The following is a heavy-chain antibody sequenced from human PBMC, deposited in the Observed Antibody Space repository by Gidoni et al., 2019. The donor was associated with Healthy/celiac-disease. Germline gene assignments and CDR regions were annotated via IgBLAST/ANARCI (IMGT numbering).Heavy chain of an antibody. CDR2: INHSGST. J-gene: IGHJ4*02. V-gene: IGHV4-34*01. D-gene: IGHD2-21*02. CDR1: GGSFSVYY. CDR3: ARGRAVVTL. Sequence: QVQLQQWGAGLLKPSETLSLTCAVYGGSFSVYYWSWIRQPPGKGLEWIGEINHSGSTNYNPSLKSRVTISVDTSKNQFSLKLSSVTAADTAVYDCARGRAVVTLWGQGTLVTVSS.